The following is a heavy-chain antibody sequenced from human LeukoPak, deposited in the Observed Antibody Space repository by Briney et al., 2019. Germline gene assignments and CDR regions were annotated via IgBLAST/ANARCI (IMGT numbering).Heavy chain of an antibody. CDR1: GFTFSNYW. D-gene: IGHD3-9*01. J-gene: IGHJ4*02. V-gene: IGHV3-74*01. Sequence: GGSLRLSCAASGFTFSNYWMHWVRQAPGKGLVWVSRINSDGSSTSYADSVKGRFTISRDNAKNTLSLQMNSLTAEDTAVYYCAKDSISYYDILTGYSDFDYWGQGTLVTVSS. CDR2: INSDGSST. CDR3: AKDSISYYDILTGYSDFDY.